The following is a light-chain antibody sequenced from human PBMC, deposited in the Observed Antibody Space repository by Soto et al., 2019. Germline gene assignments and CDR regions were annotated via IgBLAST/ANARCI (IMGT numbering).Light chain of an antibody. Sequence: EIVLTQSPGSLSLSPGQRATLSCRASQSVDTTFFAWYQKKPGQAPRLLIYGASKGATGIPDSCSGSGSGTDFTLIISRLEPEDFTVYYCQQYMSSVTFGQGTKVEIK. J-gene: IGKJ1*01. CDR2: GAS. CDR1: QSVDTTF. CDR3: QQYMSSVT. V-gene: IGKV3-20*01.